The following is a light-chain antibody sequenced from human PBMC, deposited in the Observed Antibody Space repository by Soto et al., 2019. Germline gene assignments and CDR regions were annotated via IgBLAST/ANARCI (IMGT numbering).Light chain of an antibody. Sequence: DIQMTQSPASLSASVGDRVTITCRASQSINSYLNWYQHKPGKAPKLLIHVASNLERGVPSRFSGSGSGTDFTLTINSMQPEDFATYYCQEPYNSRTFG. CDR1: QSINSY. V-gene: IGKV1-39*01. CDR2: VAS. J-gene: IGKJ1*01. CDR3: QEPYNSRT.